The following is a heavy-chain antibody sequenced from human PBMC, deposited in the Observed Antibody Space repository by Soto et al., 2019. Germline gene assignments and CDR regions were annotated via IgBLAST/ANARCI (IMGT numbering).Heavy chain of an antibody. D-gene: IGHD6-6*01. J-gene: IGHJ6*02. CDR3: AKGSSSVYYYYYGIDV. Sequence: SLRLSCATSGFTFSSYGMHWVRQAPGKGLEWVAVMSYDGSNKYYADSVKGRFTISRDNSKNTLYLQMNSLRAEDTAVYYCAKGSSSVYYYYYGIDVWGQGTTVTVSS. V-gene: IGHV3-30*18. CDR2: MSYDGSNK. CDR1: GFTFSSYG.